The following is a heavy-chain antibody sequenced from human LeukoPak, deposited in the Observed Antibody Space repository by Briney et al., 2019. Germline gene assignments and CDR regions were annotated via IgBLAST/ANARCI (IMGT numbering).Heavy chain of an antibody. Sequence: PLGALRLSCAASGFTFSDYGIHWVRQAPGKGLEWVAVISYDGRKMKYADSVKGRFTISRDNSKDTLSLHMNTLRTEDTAVYYCTRDYYDSSGYYYLPDYWGQGTLVTVSS. D-gene: IGHD3-22*01. CDR2: ISYDGRKM. J-gene: IGHJ4*02. CDR3: TRDYYDSSGYYYLPDY. CDR1: GFTFSDYG. V-gene: IGHV3-30*03.